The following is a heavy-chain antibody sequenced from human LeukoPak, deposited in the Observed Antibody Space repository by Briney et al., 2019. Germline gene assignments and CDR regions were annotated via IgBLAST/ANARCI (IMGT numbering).Heavy chain of an antibody. J-gene: IGHJ6*03. CDR3: ARDKGTLDYYYYYYMDV. CDR1: GFTFSSYA. V-gene: IGHV3-23*01. CDR2: ISGSGGST. Sequence: GGSLRLSCAASGFTFSSYAMSWVRQAPGKGLEWVSAISGSGGSTYYADSVKGRFTISRDNSKNTLYLQMNSLRAEDTAVYYCARDKGTLDYYYYYYMDVWGKGTTVTVSS. D-gene: IGHD3-10*01.